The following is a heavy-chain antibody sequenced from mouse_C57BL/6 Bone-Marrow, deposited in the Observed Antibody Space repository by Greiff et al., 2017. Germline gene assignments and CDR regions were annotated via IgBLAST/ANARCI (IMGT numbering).Heavy chain of an antibody. CDR2: IRNKANGYTT. V-gene: IGHV7-3*01. CDR3: ARSPELLWLRPYAMDY. J-gene: IGHJ4*01. CDR1: GFTFTDYY. D-gene: IGHD2-2*01. Sequence: EVKLVESGGGLVQPGGSLSLSCAASGFTFTDYYMSWVRQPPGKALEWLGFIRNKANGYTTEYSASVKGRFTISRDNSQSILYLQMNALRAEDSATYYCARSPELLWLRPYAMDYWGQGTSVTVSS.